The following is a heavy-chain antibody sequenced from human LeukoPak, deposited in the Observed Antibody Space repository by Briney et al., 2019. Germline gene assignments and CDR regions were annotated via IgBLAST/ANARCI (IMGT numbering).Heavy chain of an antibody. CDR1: GYTFTSYY. D-gene: IGHD6-19*01. CDR2: INPSGGST. J-gene: IGHJ4*02. Sequence: ASVKVSCKASGYTFTSYYMHWVRQAPGQGLEWMGIINPSGGSTSYAQKFQGRVTMTRDTSTSTGCMELSSLRSEDTAVYYCARGSVAGTGDYWGQGTLVTVSS. CDR3: ARGSVAGTGDY. V-gene: IGHV1-46*01.